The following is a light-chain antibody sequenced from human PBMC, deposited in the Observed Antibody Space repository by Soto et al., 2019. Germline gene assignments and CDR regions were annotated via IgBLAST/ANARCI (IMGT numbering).Light chain of an antibody. CDR1: QSXLHSNGYNY. Sequence: DILMTPSPLSLPVTPGEPASISCRSIQSXLHSNGYNYLDWYLQKPGQSPQLLIYLGSNRASGVPDRFSGSGSGTDFTLKISRVEAEDVGVYYCMQALQTPPTFGQGTKVDIK. CDR3: MQALQTPPT. J-gene: IGKJ1*01. CDR2: LGS. V-gene: IGKV2-28*01.